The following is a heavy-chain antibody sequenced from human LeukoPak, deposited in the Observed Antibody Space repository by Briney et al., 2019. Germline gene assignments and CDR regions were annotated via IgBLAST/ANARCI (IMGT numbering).Heavy chain of an antibody. CDR1: GFTFSSYE. CDR2: IISSGSTI. D-gene: IGHD2-15*01. Sequence: GGSLRLSCAASGFTFSSYEMNWVRQAPGKGLEWVSYIISSGSTIYYADSVKGRFTISRDNAKNSLYLQMNSLRAEDTAVYYCARVPPDCSGGSCYLDYWGQGTLVTVSS. CDR3: ARVPPDCSGGSCYLDY. V-gene: IGHV3-48*03. J-gene: IGHJ4*02.